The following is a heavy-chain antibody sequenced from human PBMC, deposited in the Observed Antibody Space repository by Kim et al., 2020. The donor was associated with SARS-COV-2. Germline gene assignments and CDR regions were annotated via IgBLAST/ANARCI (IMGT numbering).Heavy chain of an antibody. D-gene: IGHD2-2*01. CDR3: ARDRSPYCSSTSCYGMDV. Sequence: ASVKVSCKSSGYTFTSYGISWVRQAPGQGLEWMGWISAYNGNTNYAQKLQGRVTMTTDTSTSTAYMELRSLRSHDTAVYYCARDRSPYCSSTSCYGMDVWGQGTTVTVSS. V-gene: IGHV1-18*01. J-gene: IGHJ6*02. CDR2: ISAYNGNT. CDR1: GYTFTSYG.